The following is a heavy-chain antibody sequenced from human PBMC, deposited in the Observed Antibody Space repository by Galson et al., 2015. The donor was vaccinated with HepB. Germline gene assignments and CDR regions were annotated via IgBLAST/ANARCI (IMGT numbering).Heavy chain of an antibody. V-gene: IGHV3-21*01. Sequence: LRLSCAASGFTFSSYSMNWVRQAPGKGLEWVSSISSSSSYIYYADSVKGRFTISRDNAKNSLYLQMNSPRAEDTAVYYCARDFYYDSSGYYWGAFDIWGQGTMVTVSS. J-gene: IGHJ3*02. CDR2: ISSSSSYI. CDR1: GFTFSSYS. CDR3: ARDFYYDSSGYYWGAFDI. D-gene: IGHD3-22*01.